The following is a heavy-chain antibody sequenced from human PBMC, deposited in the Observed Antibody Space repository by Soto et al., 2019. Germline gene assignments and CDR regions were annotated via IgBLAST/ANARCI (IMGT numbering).Heavy chain of an antibody. D-gene: IGHD4-4*01. V-gene: IGHV4-39*01. CDR2: IYSSGST. CDR1: GDSSSSTSYY. J-gene: IGHJ4*02. CDR3: AGSTITTNPYFAY. Sequence: SETLSLTCTVSGDSSSSTSYYWGWIRQPPGKGLEWIGSIYSSGSTYYNPSLNSRVTISVDTSKNQFLLKVTSVTAADAAVYSCAGSTITTNPYFAYWGRGTLVTVSS.